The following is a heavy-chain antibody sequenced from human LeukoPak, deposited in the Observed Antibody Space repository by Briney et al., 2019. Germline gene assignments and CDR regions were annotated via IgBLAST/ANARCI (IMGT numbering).Heavy chain of an antibody. J-gene: IGHJ4*02. V-gene: IGHV3-23*01. CDR2: ISGSGGST. CDR3: AKISTMVRGVTELYYFDY. Sequence: GGSLRLSYAASGFTFSSYAMSWVRQAPGKGLEWVSAISGSGGSTYYADSVKGRFTISRDNSKNTLYLQMNSLRAEDTAVHYCAKISTMVRGVTELYYFDYWGQGTLVTVSS. CDR1: GFTFSSYA. D-gene: IGHD3-10*01.